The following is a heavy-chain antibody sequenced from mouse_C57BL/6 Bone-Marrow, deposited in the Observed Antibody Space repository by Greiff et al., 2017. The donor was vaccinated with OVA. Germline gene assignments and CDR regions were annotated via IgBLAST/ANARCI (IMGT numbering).Heavy chain of an antibody. V-gene: IGHV1-15*01. CDR3: TRYWDYDGGYAMDY. CDR1: GYTFTDYE. J-gene: IGHJ4*01. Sequence: VQLKESGAELVRPGASVTLSCKASGYTFTDYEMHWVKQTPVHGLEWIGAIDPETGGTAYNQKFKGKAILTADKSSSTAYMELRSLTSEDSAVYYCTRYWDYDGGYAMDYWGQGTSVTVSS. CDR2: IDPETGGT. D-gene: IGHD2-4*01.